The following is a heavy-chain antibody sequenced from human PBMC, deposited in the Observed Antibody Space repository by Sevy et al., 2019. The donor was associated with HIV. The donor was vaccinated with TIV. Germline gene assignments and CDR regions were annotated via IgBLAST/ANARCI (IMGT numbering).Heavy chain of an antibody. CDR2: IIPIFGTA. D-gene: IGHD6-19*01. J-gene: IGHJ6*03. CDR1: GGTFSSYA. CDR3: ARVGSGWYREDYYYYMDV. Sequence: ASVKVSCKASGGTFSSYAISWVRQAPGQGLEWMGGIIPIFGTANYAQKFQGSVTITADKSTSTAYMELSSLRSEDTAVYYCARVGSGWYREDYYYYMDVWGKGTTVTVSS. V-gene: IGHV1-69*06.